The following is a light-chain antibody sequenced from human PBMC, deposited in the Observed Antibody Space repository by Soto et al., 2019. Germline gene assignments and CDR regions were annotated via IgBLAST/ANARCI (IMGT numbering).Light chain of an antibody. CDR1: RSLLYRSNNKNY. J-gene: IGKJ1*01. CDR3: QQYYNPPWS. Sequence: DIVMTQSPSSLAVSLGERATINCKSSRSLLYRSNNKNYLAWYQQRPGQPPKLLIYWASTREPGVPVRFSGSGSGTDFTLTINSLQAEDVAVYYCQQYYNPPWSFDQGTKVQI. V-gene: IGKV4-1*01. CDR2: WAS.